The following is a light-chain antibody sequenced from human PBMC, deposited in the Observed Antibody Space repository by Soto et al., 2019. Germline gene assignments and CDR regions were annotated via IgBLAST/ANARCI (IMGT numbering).Light chain of an antibody. V-gene: IGKV3-20*01. CDR1: QSVSSSY. CDR2: GAS. CDR3: QQYGSSPPYT. Sequence: EIVLTQSPGTLSLSPGERATLSCRASQSVSSSYLAWYQQKPGQAPRLLIYGASSRATGITDRFRGSGSGTDFTVTISRLEPEDFGVYYCQQYGSSPPYTFGQGTKLEIK. J-gene: IGKJ2*01.